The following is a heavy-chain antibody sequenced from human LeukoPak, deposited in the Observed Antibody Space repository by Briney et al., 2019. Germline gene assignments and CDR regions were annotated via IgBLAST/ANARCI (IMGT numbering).Heavy chain of an antibody. CDR1: RYTFTSYY. Sequence: ASVKVPCKASRYTFTSYYMHWVRQAPGQGLEWMGIINPSGGSTSYAQKFQGRVTMTRDTSTSTVYMELSSLRSEDTAVYYCARAPVSSGWYSLNWFDPWGQGTLVTVSS. CDR3: ARAPVSSGWYSLNWFDP. CDR2: INPSGGST. V-gene: IGHV1-46*01. D-gene: IGHD6-19*01. J-gene: IGHJ5*02.